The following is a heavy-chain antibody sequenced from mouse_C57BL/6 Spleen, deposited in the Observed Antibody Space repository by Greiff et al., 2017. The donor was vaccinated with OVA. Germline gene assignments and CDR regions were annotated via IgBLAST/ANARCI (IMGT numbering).Heavy chain of an antibody. CDR2: IYPGDGDT. V-gene: IGHV1-80*01. CDR1: GYAFSSYW. J-gene: IGHJ2*01. CDR3: ARGGDDGYIFDY. Sequence: VMLVESGAELVKPGASVKISCKASGYAFSSYWMNWVKQRPGKGLEWIGQIYPGDGDTNYNGKFKGKATLTADKSSSTAYMQLSSLTSEDSAVYFCARGGDDGYIFDYWGQGTTLTVSS. D-gene: IGHD2-3*01.